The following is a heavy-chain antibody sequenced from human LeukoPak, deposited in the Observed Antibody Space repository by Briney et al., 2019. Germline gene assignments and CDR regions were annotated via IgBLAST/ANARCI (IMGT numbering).Heavy chain of an antibody. V-gene: IGHV1-69*04. CDR3: AGAREMNWFDP. D-gene: IGHD5-24*01. J-gene: IGHJ5*02. CDR1: GGTLSSYA. CDR2: IIPIFGIA. Sequence: GASVKVSCKASGGTLSSYAISWVRQAPGQGREWMGRIIPIFGIANYAQNFQGRVTITADKSTSTAYMELSSLRSEDTAVYYCAGAREMNWFDPWGQGTLLTVS.